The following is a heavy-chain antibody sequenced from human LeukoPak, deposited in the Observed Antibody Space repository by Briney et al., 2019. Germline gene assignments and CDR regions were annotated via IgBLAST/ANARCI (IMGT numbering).Heavy chain of an antibody. J-gene: IGHJ4*02. Sequence: SETLSLTCTVSGGSVSSGSYYWSWIRQPPGKGLEWIGYIYYSGGTNYNPSLKSRVTISVDTSKNQFSLKLSSVTAADTAVYYCASSYGDYDPYFDYWGQGTLVTVSS. V-gene: IGHV4-61*01. CDR1: GGSVSSGSYY. CDR3: ASSYGDYDPYFDY. D-gene: IGHD4-17*01. CDR2: IYYSGGT.